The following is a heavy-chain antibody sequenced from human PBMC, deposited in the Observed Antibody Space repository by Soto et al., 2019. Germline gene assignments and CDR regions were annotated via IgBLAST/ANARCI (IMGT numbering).Heavy chain of an antibody. Sequence: QVQLQESGPGLVKPSETLSLTCTVSGGSISSYYWSWIRQPPGKGLEWIGYIYYSGSTNYNPSLKSRVTGTVDTSKIQVSLKLSSLTTADTAVYYCAREEGYDRWYFDLWGRGTLVTVSS. V-gene: IGHV4-59*01. D-gene: IGHD3-10*02. J-gene: IGHJ2*01. CDR3: AREEGYDRWYFDL. CDR1: GGSISSYY. CDR2: IYYSGST.